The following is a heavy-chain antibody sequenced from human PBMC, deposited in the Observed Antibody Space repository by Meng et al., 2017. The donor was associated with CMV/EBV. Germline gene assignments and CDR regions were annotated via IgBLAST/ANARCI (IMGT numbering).Heavy chain of an antibody. D-gene: IGHD3-9*01. V-gene: IGHV3-30*02. CDR1: GFTFSSYG. CDR2: IRYDGSNK. CDR3: AKDIFSELRSFPGGMDV. Sequence: GESLKISCAASGFTFSSYGMHWVRQAPGKGLEWVAFIRYDGSNKYYADSVKGRFTISRDNSKNTLYLQMNSLRAEDTAVYYCAKDIFSELRSFPGGMDVWGQGTTVTVSS. J-gene: IGHJ6*02.